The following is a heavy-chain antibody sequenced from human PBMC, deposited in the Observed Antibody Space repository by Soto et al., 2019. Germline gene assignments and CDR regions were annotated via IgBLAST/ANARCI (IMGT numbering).Heavy chain of an antibody. J-gene: IGHJ3*02. CDR2: IYHSGST. CDR1: GGSISSGGYS. V-gene: IGHV4-30-2*01. CDR3: ARTLGVAAFAFDI. Sequence: SETLSLTCTVTGGSISSGGYSWSWIRQPPGKGLAWIGYIYHSGSTYYNPSLKSRVTISVDRSKNQFSLKLSSVTAADTAVYYCARTLGVAAFAFDIWGQGTMVTVSS. D-gene: IGHD2-15*01.